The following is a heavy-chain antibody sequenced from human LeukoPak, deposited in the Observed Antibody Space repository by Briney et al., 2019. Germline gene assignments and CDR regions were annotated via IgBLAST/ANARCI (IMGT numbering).Heavy chain of an antibody. CDR1: GYTFTGYY. CDR3: ASDGPNYSSRWTLNYWFDP. J-gene: IGHJ5*02. V-gene: IGHV1-2*02. CDR2: INPNSGAT. D-gene: IGHD6-13*01. Sequence: ASVKVSSKASGYTFTGYYMHWVRQAPGQGLEWMGWINPNSGATNYAQKFQGRVTMTRDTSISTAYMELSRLRSDDTAMYYCASDGPNYSSRWTLNYWFDPWGQGTLVTVSS.